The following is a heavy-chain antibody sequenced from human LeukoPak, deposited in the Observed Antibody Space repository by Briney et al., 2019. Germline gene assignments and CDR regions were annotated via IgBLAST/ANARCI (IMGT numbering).Heavy chain of an antibody. D-gene: IGHD3-3*01. CDR1: GYTFTSYG. CDR3: ARDERDDFWSGGHGAFDI. V-gene: IGHV1-18*01. J-gene: IGHJ3*02. CDR2: ISAYNGKT. Sequence: ASVNVSCKASGYTFTSYGISWVRQAPGQGLDWMGWISAYNGKTNYAQKLQGRVTMTTDTSTSTAYMELRSLRSDDTAVYYCARDERDDFWSGGHGAFDIWGQGTMVTVSS.